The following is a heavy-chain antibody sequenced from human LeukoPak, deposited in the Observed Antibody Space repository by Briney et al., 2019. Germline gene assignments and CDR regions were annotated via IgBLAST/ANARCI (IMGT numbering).Heavy chain of an antibody. CDR1: GVSIISSSYY. CDR3: ARAYYGSGIIDY. Sequence: PSETLSLTCTVSGVSIISSSYYWGWLRQPPGKGLEWIGSIYYSGSTYYNPSLKTRVTISVDTSKNQFSLKLSSVTAADTGVYYCARAYYGSGIIDYWGQGTLVTGSS. CDR2: IYYSGST. V-gene: IGHV4-39*01. D-gene: IGHD3-10*01. J-gene: IGHJ4*02.